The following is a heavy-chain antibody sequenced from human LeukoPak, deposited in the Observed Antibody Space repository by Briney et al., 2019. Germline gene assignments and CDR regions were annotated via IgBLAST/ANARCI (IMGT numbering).Heavy chain of an antibody. Sequence: GGSLRLSCAASGFTFDDFAMHWVRQAPGKGLEWVSLISGDGGTTYYADSVKGRFTISRDNSKNSLYLQINRLRPEDTAFYYCAKNYYGSATYYKPFDSWGLGTLVTVSS. CDR3: AKNYYGSATYYKPFDS. CDR1: GFTFDDFA. V-gene: IGHV3-43*02. CDR2: ISGDGGTT. D-gene: IGHD3-10*01. J-gene: IGHJ4*02.